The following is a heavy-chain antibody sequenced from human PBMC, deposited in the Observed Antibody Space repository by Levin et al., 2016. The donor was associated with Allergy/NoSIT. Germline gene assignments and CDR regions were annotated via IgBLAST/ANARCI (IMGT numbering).Heavy chain of an antibody. CDR2: IKYDGSEK. Sequence: WIRQPPGKGLEWVAKIKYDGSEKFYVDSVKGRFTGSRDNAKNSVYLQMNSLRGEDTAVYYCARSPYRSRYFDYWGQGTLVTVSS. D-gene: IGHD3-9*01. V-gene: IGHV3-7*03. CDR3: ARSPYRSRYFDY. J-gene: IGHJ4*02.